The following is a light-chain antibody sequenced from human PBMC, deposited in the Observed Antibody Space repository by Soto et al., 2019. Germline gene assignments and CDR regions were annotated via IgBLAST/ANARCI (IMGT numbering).Light chain of an antibody. J-gene: IGLJ2*01. Sequence: QSALTQPPSASGSPGQSVTISCTGTSSDVGSYNYVSWYQQHPGKAPKLMIYEVNQRPSGVPDRFSGSKSGNTASLTVSGLQAEDEADFYCSSYAGSNVVFGGGTKLTVL. V-gene: IGLV2-8*01. CDR2: EVN. CDR1: SSDVGSYNY. CDR3: SSYAGSNVV.